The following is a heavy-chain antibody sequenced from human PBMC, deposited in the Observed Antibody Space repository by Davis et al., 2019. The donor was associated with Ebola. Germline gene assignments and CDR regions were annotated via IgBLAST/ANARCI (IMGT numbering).Heavy chain of an antibody. Sequence: GESLKISCAASGFTFSSYGMHWVRQAPGKGLEWVAFIRYDGSNKYYADSVKGRFTISRDNSKNTLYLQMNSLRAADTAVYYCAKDRRDTMVRGVLGYWGQGTLVTVSS. CDR1: GFTFSSYG. J-gene: IGHJ4*02. CDR3: AKDRRDTMVRGVLGY. V-gene: IGHV3-30*02. CDR2: IRYDGSNK. D-gene: IGHD3-10*01.